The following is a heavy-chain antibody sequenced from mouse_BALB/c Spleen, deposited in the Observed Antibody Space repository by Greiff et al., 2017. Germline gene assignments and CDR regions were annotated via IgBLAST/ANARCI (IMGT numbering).Heavy chain of an antibody. D-gene: IGHD2-1*01. J-gene: IGHJ4*01. CDR2: ISSGSSTI. CDR3: ARGGNYGGNAMDY. Sequence: DVHLVESGGGLVQPGGSRKLSCAASGFTFSSFGMHWVRQAPEKGLEWVAYISSGSSTIYYADTVKGRFTISRDNPKNTLFLQMTSLRSEDTAMYYCARGGNYGGNAMDYWGQGTSVTVSS. V-gene: IGHV5-17*02. CDR1: GFTFSSFG.